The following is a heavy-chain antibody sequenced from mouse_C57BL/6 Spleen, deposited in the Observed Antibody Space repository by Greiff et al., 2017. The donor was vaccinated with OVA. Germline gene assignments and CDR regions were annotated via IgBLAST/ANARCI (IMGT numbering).Heavy chain of an antibody. Sequence: VQLQQSGAELVRPGASVTLSCKASGYTFTSYWMHWVKQRPGQGLEWIGYINPSSGYTKYNQKFKDKATLTADKSSSTAYMQLSSLTYEDSAVYYGARGKDYDYDGVYYFDYWGQGTTLTVSS. CDR3: ARGKDYDYDGVYYFDY. J-gene: IGHJ2*01. CDR1: GYTFTSYW. V-gene: IGHV1-7*01. D-gene: IGHD2-4*01. CDR2: INPSSGYT.